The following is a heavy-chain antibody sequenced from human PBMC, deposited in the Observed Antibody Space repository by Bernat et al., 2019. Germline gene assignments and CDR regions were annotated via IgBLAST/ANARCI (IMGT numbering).Heavy chain of an antibody. CDR2: INPNNGDT. V-gene: IGHV1-2*04. CDR1: GNTFTGYY. D-gene: IGHD5-18*01. J-gene: IGHJ3*01. CDR3: AREGYSYGFGGFDV. Sequence: QVQLVQSGAEVKKSGASVKVSCRAPGNTFTGYYMHWVRQAPGQGLEWMGWINPNNGDTNYAQKFQGWVTMTRDTSISTAYMELYRLTSDDTAVYDCAREGYSYGFGGFDVWGQGTMVTVSS.